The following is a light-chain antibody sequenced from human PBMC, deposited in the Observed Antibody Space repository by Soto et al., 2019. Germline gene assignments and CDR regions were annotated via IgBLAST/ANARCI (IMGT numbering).Light chain of an antibody. CDR1: QSVSGNY. V-gene: IGKV3-20*01. J-gene: IGKJ4*01. Sequence: ENVLTQSPGTLSLSPGERATLSCRASQSVSGNYLAWYQHKPGQAPRLLIYGASSRATGIADRFSGSGSGKDFTLTISRLEPEDFAVYYCPHYGSSPLPGGSPLPFGGGTKVEIK. CDR2: GAS. CDR3: PHYGSSPLPGGSPLP.